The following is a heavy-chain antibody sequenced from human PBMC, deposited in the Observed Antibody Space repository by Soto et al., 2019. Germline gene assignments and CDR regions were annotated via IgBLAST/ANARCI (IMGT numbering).Heavy chain of an antibody. Sequence: GGSLRLSCAASGFTFSSYAMSWVRQAPGKGLEWVSAISGSGGSTYYADSVKGRFTISRDNSKNTLYLQMNSLRAEDTAVYYCAKDQSSSGWHPMGLPLDYWGQGTLVTVSS. CDR1: GFTFSSYA. CDR3: AKDQSSSGWHPMGLPLDY. D-gene: IGHD6-19*01. CDR2: ISGSGGST. J-gene: IGHJ4*02. V-gene: IGHV3-23*01.